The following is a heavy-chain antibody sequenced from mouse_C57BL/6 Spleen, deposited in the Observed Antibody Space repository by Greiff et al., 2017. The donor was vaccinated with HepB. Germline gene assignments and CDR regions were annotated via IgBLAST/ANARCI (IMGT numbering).Heavy chain of an antibody. CDR3: ARSGDDGY. V-gene: IGHV1-69*01. CDR1: GYTFTSYW. CDR2: IDPSDSYT. D-gene: IGHD1-2*01. J-gene: IGHJ3*01. Sequence: QVQLQQPGAELVMPGASVKLSCKASGYTFTSYWMHWVKQRPGQGLEWIGEIDPSDSYTNYNQKFKGKSTLTVDKSSSTAYMQLSSLTSEDSAVYYCARSGDDGYWGQGTLVTVSA.